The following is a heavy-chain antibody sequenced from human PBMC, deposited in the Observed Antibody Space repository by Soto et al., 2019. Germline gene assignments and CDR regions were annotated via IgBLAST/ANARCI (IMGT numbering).Heavy chain of an antibody. D-gene: IGHD5-18*01. J-gene: IGHJ4*02. Sequence: QVQLQESGPGLVKPSQTLSLTCTVSGGSISSGGYYWSWIRQHPGKGLEWIGYIYYGGSTYYNRSLKSRVTISVDTSKNQFSLKLRSVTAADTAVYYCARENDVDTAMVTANWGQGTLVTVSS. CDR1: GGSISSGGYY. CDR2: IYYGGST. V-gene: IGHV4-31*03. CDR3: ARENDVDTAMVTAN.